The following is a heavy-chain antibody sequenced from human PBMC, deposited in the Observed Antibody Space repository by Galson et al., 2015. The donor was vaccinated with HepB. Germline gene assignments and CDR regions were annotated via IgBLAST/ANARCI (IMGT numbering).Heavy chain of an antibody. J-gene: IGHJ4*02. D-gene: IGHD5-24*01. CDR3: ARDPPEMASIRGFDL. Sequence: QSGAEVKKPGASVKVSRKASGYDFATHDISWVRQAPGQGLEWVGWIRPYNGNTKYTQRFQGRVTMTTDTSTSTAYMELKNLGSDDTAVYFCARDPPEMASIRGFDLWGQGTLVTVSS. V-gene: IGHV1-18*04. CDR2: IRPYNGNT. CDR1: GYDFATHD.